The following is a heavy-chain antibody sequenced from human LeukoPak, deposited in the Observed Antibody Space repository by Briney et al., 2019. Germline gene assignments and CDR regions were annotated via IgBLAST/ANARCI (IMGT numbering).Heavy chain of an antibody. CDR1: GFTFDDYT. Sequence: GGSLRLSCAASGFTFDDYTMHWVRQAPGKGLEWVCLINWNGLSAYHSDSVKGRFTISRDDSKNSLYLQMNSLRIEDTALYYCAKDRSIAAAGVDYWGQGTQVTVSS. CDR2: INWNGLSA. D-gene: IGHD6-13*01. CDR3: AKDRSIAAAGVDY. J-gene: IGHJ4*02. V-gene: IGHV3-43*01.